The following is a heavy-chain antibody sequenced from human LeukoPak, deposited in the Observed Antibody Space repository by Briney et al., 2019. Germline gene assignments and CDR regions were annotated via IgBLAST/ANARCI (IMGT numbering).Heavy chain of an antibody. Sequence: SETLSLTCTVSGGSISSGSYYWSWIRQPAGKGLEWIGRIYTSGSTNYNPSLKSRVTISVDTSKNQFPLKLSSVTAADTAVYYCARGSRGDGYTSYWGQGTLVTVSS. CDR3: ARGSRGDGYTSY. V-gene: IGHV4-61*02. CDR1: GGSISSGSYY. J-gene: IGHJ4*02. CDR2: IYTSGST. D-gene: IGHD5-24*01.